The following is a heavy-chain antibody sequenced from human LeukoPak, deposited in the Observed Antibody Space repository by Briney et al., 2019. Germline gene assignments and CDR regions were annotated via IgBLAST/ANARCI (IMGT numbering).Heavy chain of an antibody. D-gene: IGHD2-2*03. J-gene: IGHJ6*02. Sequence: EASVKVSCKASGYTFTSYYMHWVRQAPGQGLEWMGIINPSGGSTSYAQKFQGRVTMTRDTSISTAYMELRRLRSDDTAVYYCARVDTVSFYYGMDVWGQGTTVTVSS. CDR2: INPSGGST. CDR1: GYTFTSYY. CDR3: ARVDTVSFYYGMDV. V-gene: IGHV1-46*01.